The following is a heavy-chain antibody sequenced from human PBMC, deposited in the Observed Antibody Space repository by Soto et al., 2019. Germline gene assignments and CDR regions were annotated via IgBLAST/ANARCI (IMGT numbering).Heavy chain of an antibody. J-gene: IGHJ6*02. V-gene: IGHV2-70*13. Sequence: SGPTLVNPTETLTLTCTFSGFSLTSPGMCVSWIRQSPGKALERLALIERDDDDKYYSTSLKTRLTISKDTRKNQLVLTMANMEPADTATYYCAQSIRGPLRFNCMDVWGQGTTVTVSS. CDR2: IERDDDDK. CDR3: AQSIRGPLRFNCMDV. CDR1: GFSLTSPGMC. D-gene: IGHD1-1*01.